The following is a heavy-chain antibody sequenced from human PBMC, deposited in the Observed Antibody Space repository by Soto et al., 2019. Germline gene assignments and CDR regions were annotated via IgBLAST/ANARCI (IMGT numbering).Heavy chain of an antibody. CDR2: IIPMLGTP. Sequence: QVQLVQSGAEVKKPGSSVKVSCKVSGDTFSMYSISWVRQAPGQGLVWLGGIIPMLGTPSYAQRFQDRVTITADKDTTTAYMELSSLRSEDTAVYYCARERSRYDRSGYYRPDYWGQGTLVTVSS. D-gene: IGHD3-22*01. CDR1: GDTFSMYS. J-gene: IGHJ4*02. CDR3: ARERSRYDRSGYYRPDY. V-gene: IGHV1-69*06.